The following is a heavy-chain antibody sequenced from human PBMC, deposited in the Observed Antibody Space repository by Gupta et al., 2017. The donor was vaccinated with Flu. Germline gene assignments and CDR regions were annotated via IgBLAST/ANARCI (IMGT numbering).Heavy chain of an antibody. J-gene: IGHJ5*02. Sequence: QVQLVQSGAEVKKPGASLKVSCKASGYTFTSYAMHWVRQAPGQRLEWMGWINAGNGNTKYSQKFQGRVTITRDTAASTAYMELSSLRSEDTAVYYCARDRRYSYGYLVLNNWFDPWGQGTLVTVSS. CDR1: GYTFTSYA. CDR2: INAGNGNT. V-gene: IGHV1-3*01. CDR3: ARDRRYSYGYLVLNNWFDP. D-gene: IGHD5-18*01.